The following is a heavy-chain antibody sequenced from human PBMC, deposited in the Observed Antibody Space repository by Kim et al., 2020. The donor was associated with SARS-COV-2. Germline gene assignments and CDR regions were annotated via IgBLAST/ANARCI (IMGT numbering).Heavy chain of an antibody. V-gene: IGHV3-66*01. CDR3: ARLLSPYYDFWSGSFEGY. CDR1: GFTVSSNY. CDR2: IYSGGST. D-gene: IGHD3-3*01. J-gene: IGHJ2*01. Sequence: GGSLRLSCAASGFTVSSNYMSWVRQAPGKGLEWVSVIYSGGSTYYADSVKGRFTISRDNSKNTLYLQMTSLRAEDTAVYYCARLLSPYYDFWSGSFEGY.